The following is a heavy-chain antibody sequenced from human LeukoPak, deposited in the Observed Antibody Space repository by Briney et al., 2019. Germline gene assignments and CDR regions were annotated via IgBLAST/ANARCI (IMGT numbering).Heavy chain of an antibody. Sequence: ASVKVSCKVSGYTLTELSMHWVRQAPGKGLEWMGGSDPEDGETIYAQKFQGRVTMTEDTSTDTAYMELSSLRSEDTAVYYCATGDSGSDLFDYWGQGTLVTASS. CDR2: SDPEDGET. D-gene: IGHD1-26*01. V-gene: IGHV1-24*01. CDR3: ATGDSGSDLFDY. CDR1: GYTLTELS. J-gene: IGHJ4*02.